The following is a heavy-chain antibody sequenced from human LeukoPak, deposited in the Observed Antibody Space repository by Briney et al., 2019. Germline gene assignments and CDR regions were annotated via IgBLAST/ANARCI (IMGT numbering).Heavy chain of an antibody. CDR2: IYWNDDK. CDR1: GFSLSTSGVG. V-gene: IGHV2-5*01. J-gene: IGHJ4*02. Sequence: SGPTLVRPTQTLTLTCTFSGFSLSTSGVGVGWIRQPPGKALEWLALIYWNDDKRYSPSLKSRLTITNDASKNQVVLTMTNMDPADTATYYCGHIFNSSPYSWGQGTLVTVSS. CDR3: GHIFNSSPYS. D-gene: IGHD2/OR15-2a*01.